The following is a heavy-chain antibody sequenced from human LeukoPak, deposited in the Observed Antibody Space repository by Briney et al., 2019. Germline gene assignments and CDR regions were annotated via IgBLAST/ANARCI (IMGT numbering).Heavy chain of an antibody. CDR3: ARSSPGGSPWIQLWSPFDY. D-gene: IGHD5-18*01. V-gene: IGHV1-3*01. Sequence: GASVTVSCTASGYTFTSYAMHWVRQAPGQRLEWMGWINAGNGKTKYSQKFQGRVTITRDTSASTAYMELSSLRSEDTAVYYCARSSPGGSPWIQLWSPFDYWGQGTLVTVSS. CDR2: INAGNGKT. J-gene: IGHJ4*02. CDR1: GYTFTSYA.